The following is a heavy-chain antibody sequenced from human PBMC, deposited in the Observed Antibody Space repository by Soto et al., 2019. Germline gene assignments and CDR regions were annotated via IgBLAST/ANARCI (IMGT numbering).Heavy chain of an antibody. CDR2: IGSGDT. CDR3: ARENDPYGFDL. J-gene: IGHJ3*01. V-gene: IGHV1-18*01. Sequence: HVQLVQSGATQEKPGASVKVSCEAFGYSFDSYAYSWVRQAPGQGLEWMGRIGSGDTNYAQKLQGRVTMTTDTSTNTAYMEVRSLSYADTALYYCARENDPYGFDLWGQGTMVTVSS. CDR1: GYSFDSYA.